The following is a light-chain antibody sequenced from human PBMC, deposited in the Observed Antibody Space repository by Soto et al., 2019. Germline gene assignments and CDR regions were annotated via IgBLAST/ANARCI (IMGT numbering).Light chain of an antibody. Sequence: EIVLTQSPATLSLSPGERATLSCRASQSISSHLAWYQQKPGQTPRLLMYDASNRPTAVPARFSGSGSGTDFTLTISSLEPEDLAVYYCQQRSTWPLTFGGGTKVEIK. J-gene: IGKJ4*01. CDR2: DAS. V-gene: IGKV3-11*01. CDR1: QSISSH. CDR3: QQRSTWPLT.